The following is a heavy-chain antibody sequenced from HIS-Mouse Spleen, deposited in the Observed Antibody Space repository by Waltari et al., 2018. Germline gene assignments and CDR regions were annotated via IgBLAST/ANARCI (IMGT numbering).Heavy chain of an antibody. CDR1: GFSLSTSGMC. CDR3: ARIAEGYTSGWYAFDY. D-gene: IGHD6-19*01. J-gene: IGHJ4*02. Sequence: QVTLRESGPALVKPTQPLTLTCTFSGFSLSTSGMCVSWIRQPPGKALEWLARIDWDDDKYYSTSLKTRLTISRDTSKNQVVRTMTNMDPLDTATYYCARIAEGYTSGWYAFDYWGQGTLVTVSS. V-gene: IGHV2-70*15. CDR2: IDWDDDK.